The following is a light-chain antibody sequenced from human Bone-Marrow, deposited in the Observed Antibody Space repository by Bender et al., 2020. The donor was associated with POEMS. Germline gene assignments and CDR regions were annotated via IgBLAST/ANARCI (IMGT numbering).Light chain of an antibody. CDR2: DVT. J-gene: IGLJ1*01. CDR1: ISDLGFYNY. Sequence: QSALTQPASVSGSPGQSITISCTGTISDLGFYNYVSWYQQHPDKAPTVIIYDVTHRPSGVSNRFSASKSGDTASLTISGLQAEDEADYYCCSYVGTTTFDVFGTGTKVTVL. CDR3: CSYVGTTTFDV. V-gene: IGLV2-14*03.